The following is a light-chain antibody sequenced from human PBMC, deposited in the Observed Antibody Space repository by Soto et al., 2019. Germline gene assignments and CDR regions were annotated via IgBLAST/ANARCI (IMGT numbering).Light chain of an antibody. CDR1: QGISSY. V-gene: IGKV1-8*01. CDR2: AAS. CDR3: QQYYSYPMYT. J-gene: IGKJ2*01. Sequence: AIRMTQSPSSLSASTGDRVTITCRVSQGISSYLAWYQQKPGKAPKLLIYAASTLQSGVPSRFSGSGSGTDFTLTISCLQSEDFATYYCQQYYSYPMYTFGQGTKLEIK.